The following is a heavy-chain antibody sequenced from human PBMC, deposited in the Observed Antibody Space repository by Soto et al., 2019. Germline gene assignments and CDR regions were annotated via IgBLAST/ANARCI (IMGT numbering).Heavy chain of an antibody. J-gene: IGHJ6*02. CDR1: GFTFSSYG. V-gene: IGHV3-30*18. Sequence: QVQLVESGGGVVQRGRSLRLSCAASGFTFSSYGMHWVRQSPGKRLEWGAVISDDGSNKYYADSVKGRFTICRDNSKNTLYLLMNSLRAEDTAVYYCAKDVVVGATTGLGDYYYYYGMDVWGHGNTVTVSS. D-gene: IGHD1-26*01. CDR3: AKDVVVGATTGLGDYYYYYGMDV. CDR2: ISDDGSNK.